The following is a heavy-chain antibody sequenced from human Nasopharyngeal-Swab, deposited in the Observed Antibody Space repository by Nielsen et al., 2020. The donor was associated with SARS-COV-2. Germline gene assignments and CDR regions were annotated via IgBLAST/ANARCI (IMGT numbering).Heavy chain of an antibody. Sequence: GESLKISCAASGFTFSDHYMSWIRQAPGKGLEWVSYISSSGSTIYYADSVKGRFTISRDNAKNSLYLQMNSLRAEDTAVYYCARTYYYDSSGYYYVWFDPWGQGTLVTVSS. CDR1: GFTFSDHY. CDR2: ISSSGSTI. V-gene: IGHV3-11*01. J-gene: IGHJ5*02. D-gene: IGHD3-22*01. CDR3: ARTYYYDSSGYYYVWFDP.